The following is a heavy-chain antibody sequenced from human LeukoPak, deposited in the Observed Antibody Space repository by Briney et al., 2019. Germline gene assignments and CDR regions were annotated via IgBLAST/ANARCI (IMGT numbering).Heavy chain of an antibody. CDR3: ASLHWGSYRYLDY. Sequence: KSSETLSLTCTVSGGSISSGDYYWSWIRQPPGKGLEWIGYIYYSGSTYYNPSLKSRVTISVDTSKNQFSLKLSSVTAADTAVYYCASLHWGSYRYLDYWGQGTLVTVSS. CDR2: IYYSGST. CDR1: GGSISSGDYY. J-gene: IGHJ4*02. D-gene: IGHD3-16*02. V-gene: IGHV4-30-4*08.